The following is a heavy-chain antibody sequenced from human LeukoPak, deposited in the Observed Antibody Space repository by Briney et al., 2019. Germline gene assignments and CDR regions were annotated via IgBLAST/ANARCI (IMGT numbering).Heavy chain of an antibody. CDR1: GYTFTSYD. CDR2: MNPNSGNT. J-gene: IGHJ5*02. V-gene: IGHV1-8*01. D-gene: IGHD2-2*01. Sequence: GASVKVSCKASGYTFTSYDINWVRQATGQGLEWMGWMNPNSGNTGYAQKFQGRVTMTRNTSISTAYMELSSLRSEDTAVYYCARALPTAPRYCSSTSCNARNWFDPWGQGTLVTVSS. CDR3: ARALPTAPRYCSSTSCNARNWFDP.